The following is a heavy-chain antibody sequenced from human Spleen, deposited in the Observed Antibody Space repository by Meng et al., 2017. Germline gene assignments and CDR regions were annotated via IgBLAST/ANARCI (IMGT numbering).Heavy chain of an antibody. CDR2: IGHSGIT. CDR1: GGSISTSGYY. V-gene: IGHV4-39*01. J-gene: IGHJ5*02. Sequence: QPQLQESGPGLVKPSEALSLTCSVSGGSISTSGYYWGRIRQPPGKGLEWIGSIGHSGITYYTPSLKSRVTVSIDTSKSQFSLKLTSVTAADTAVYYCVRSSGWVRTGFDPWGQGTLVTVSS. CDR3: VRSSGWVRTGFDP. D-gene: IGHD6-19*01.